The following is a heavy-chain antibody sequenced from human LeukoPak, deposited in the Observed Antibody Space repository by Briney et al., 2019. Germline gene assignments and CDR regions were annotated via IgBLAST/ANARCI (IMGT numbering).Heavy chain of an antibody. D-gene: IGHD6-13*01. CDR2: IIHGGSS. CDR1: GGSFGGSLSGYY. V-gene: IGHV4-34*12. Sequence: SETLSLTCAIHGGSFGGSLSGYYWSWVRQSLEKGLEWIGEIIHGGSSTYNPSFKFRVTMSLDPSTNQFTWNLASVTAADTAVYNCGSDRYRSICYYWGQGTLVTVSS. J-gene: IGHJ4*02. CDR3: GSDRYRSICYY.